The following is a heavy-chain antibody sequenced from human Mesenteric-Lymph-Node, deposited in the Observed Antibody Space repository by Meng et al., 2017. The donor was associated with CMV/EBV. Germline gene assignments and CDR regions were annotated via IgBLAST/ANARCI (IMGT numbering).Heavy chain of an antibody. J-gene: IGHJ5*02. D-gene: IGHD3-22*01. V-gene: IGHV1-2*02. CDR2: INPNSGGT. Sequence: TFTGEYMHWVRQAPGQGLEWMGWINPNSGGTKYAQKFQGRVTMTTDTSTSTAYMELSRLRSDDTAVYYCAREGMYYYDTSGMKWFDPWGQGTLVTVSS. CDR1: TFTGEY. CDR3: AREGMYYYDTSGMKWFDP.